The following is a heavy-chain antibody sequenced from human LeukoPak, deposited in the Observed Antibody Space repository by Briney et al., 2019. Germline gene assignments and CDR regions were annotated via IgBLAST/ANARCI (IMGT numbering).Heavy chain of an antibody. D-gene: IGHD6-13*01. J-gene: IGHJ4*02. CDR2: ISYDGSNR. CDR3: AKDPRRYSRTGGYFDY. Sequence: PGGSLRLSCAASGFTFSSYRMNWVRQAPGKGLEWVSFISYDGSNRYYADSVKGRFTISRDNSKNTLYLQMISLRTEDTAVYYCAKDPRRYSRTGGYFDYWGQGTLVTVSS. V-gene: IGHV3-30*18. CDR1: GFTFSSYR.